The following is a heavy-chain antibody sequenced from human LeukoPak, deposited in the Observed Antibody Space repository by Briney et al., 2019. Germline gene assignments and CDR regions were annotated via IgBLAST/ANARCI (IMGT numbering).Heavy chain of an antibody. Sequence: SVKVSCKASGGTFCSYDISWVRQAPGQGLEWMGGIIPIFGTANYAQKFQGIGTITAAESTSTAYMELSSVRSEDTAVYYCARCSGGSCYLFDAFDIWGQGTMVTVSS. CDR3: ARCSGGSCYLFDAFDI. D-gene: IGHD2-15*01. V-gene: IGHV1-69*13. CDR2: IIPIFGTA. J-gene: IGHJ3*02. CDR1: GGTFCSYD.